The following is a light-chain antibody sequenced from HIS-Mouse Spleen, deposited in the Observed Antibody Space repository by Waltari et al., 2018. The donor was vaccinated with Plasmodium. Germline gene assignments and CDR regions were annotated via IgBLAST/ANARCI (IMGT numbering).Light chain of an antibody. CDR1: SSDVGSYNL. CDR2: EGS. CDR3: CSYAGSSTFVV. Sequence: QSALTQPASVSGSPGQSITISCTGTSSDVGSYNLVSWYQQHPGKAPKLMIYEGSNRPSGVSNRFSSAKAGNTATLTIAGLQAEDEADYYCCSYAGSSTFVVFGGGTKLTVL. J-gene: IGLJ2*01. V-gene: IGLV2-23*03.